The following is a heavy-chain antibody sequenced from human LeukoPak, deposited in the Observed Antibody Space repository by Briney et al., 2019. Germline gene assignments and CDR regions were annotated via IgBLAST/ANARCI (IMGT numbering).Heavy chain of an antibody. J-gene: IGHJ4*02. CDR3: ARGPVLRYFDWLLIFDY. CDR1: GYTFTGYY. V-gene: IGHV1-2*02. D-gene: IGHD3-9*01. Sequence: ASVKVSCKASGYTFTGYYMHWVRQAPGQGLEWMGWINPNSGGTNYAQKFQGRVTMTTDTSTSTAYMELRSLRSDDTAVYYCARGPVLRYFDWLLIFDYWGQGTLVTVSS. CDR2: INPNSGGT.